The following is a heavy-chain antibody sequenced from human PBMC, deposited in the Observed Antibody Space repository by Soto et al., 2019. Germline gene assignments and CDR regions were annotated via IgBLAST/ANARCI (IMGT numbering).Heavy chain of an antibody. Sequence: PGESPKISCKGSGYSFSSDWIGWVRQMPEKGLEWMGNIYPSDSDTRYRPSFQGHVNISVDKSISTAYLQWSSLKASDTAMYYCARRWGWNGSGYHYAFDIWGQGTMVTVSS. V-gene: IGHV5-51*01. CDR2: IYPSDSDT. CDR1: GYSFSSDW. J-gene: IGHJ3*02. CDR3: ARRWGWNGSGYHYAFDI. D-gene: IGHD3-22*01.